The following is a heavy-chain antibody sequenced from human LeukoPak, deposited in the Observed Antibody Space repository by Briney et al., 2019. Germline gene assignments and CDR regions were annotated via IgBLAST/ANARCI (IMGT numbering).Heavy chain of an antibody. D-gene: IGHD3-10*01. V-gene: IGHV4-61*02. J-gene: IGHJ4*02. CDR3: ARTSLGSRFGESLFDY. Sequence: SQTLSLTCTVSGGSISSGSYYWSWIRQPAGKGLEWIGRIYTSGSTNYNPSLKSRVTISVDTSKNQFSLKLSSVTAADTAVYYCARTSLGSRFGESLFDYWGQGTLVTVSS. CDR1: GGSISSGSYY. CDR2: IYTSGST.